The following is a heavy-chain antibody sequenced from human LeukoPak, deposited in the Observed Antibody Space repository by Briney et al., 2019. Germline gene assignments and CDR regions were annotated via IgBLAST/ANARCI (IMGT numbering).Heavy chain of an antibody. CDR3: ARDPAPYTAMIY. Sequence: GASVKVSCKASGGTFSSYAISWVRQAPGQGLEWMGGIIPIFGTANYAQKFQGRVTITADESTSTAYMELSNLRSEDTAVYYCARDPAPYTAMIYWGQGTMVTVSS. CDR1: GGTFSSYA. V-gene: IGHV1-69*13. CDR2: IIPIFGTA. D-gene: IGHD5-18*01. J-gene: IGHJ3*01.